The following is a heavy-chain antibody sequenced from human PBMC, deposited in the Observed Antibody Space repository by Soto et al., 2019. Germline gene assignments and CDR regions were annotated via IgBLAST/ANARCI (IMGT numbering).Heavy chain of an antibody. J-gene: IGHJ4*02. CDR3: ARRSLTPPEYYFDY. CDR2: IYYSGST. Sequence: SGTPALSCAVCGGTVRISRDYLGWISKPPGKGLEWIGSIYYSGSTYYNPSLKSRVTISVDTSKDQFSLKLSSVTAADTAVYYCARRSLTPPEYYFDYWGQGTLVTVSS. V-gene: IGHV4-39*01. CDR1: GGTVRISRDY.